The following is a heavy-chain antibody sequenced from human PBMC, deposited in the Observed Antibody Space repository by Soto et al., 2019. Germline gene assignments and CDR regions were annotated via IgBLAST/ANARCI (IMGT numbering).Heavy chain of an antibody. CDR3: ARPTYCSSTHCSPFDY. CDR1: GYSFTSYW. Sequence: AGESLKISCKGSGYSFTSYWIGWVRQMPGKGLEWMGIIYPGDSDTRYSPSFQGQVTISADKSISTAYLQWSSLEASDTAMYYCARPTYCSSTHCSPFDYWGQGTLVTVSS. V-gene: IGHV5-51*01. J-gene: IGHJ4*02. CDR2: IYPGDSDT. D-gene: IGHD2-2*01.